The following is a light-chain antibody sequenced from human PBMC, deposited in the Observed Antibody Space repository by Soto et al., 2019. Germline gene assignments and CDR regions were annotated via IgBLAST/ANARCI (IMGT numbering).Light chain of an antibody. CDR1: SSDFGGYKS. V-gene: IGLV2-14*01. CDR2: EVT. J-gene: IGLJ2*01. CDR3: SSYTSSSTVI. Sequence: QSALTQPASVSGSPGQSITISCTGTSSDFGGYKSVSWYQQHPGEAPKRLIYEVTNRPSGVSNRFSGSKSGNTASLAISGLQAEDEADYYCSSYTSSSTVIFGGGTKLTVL.